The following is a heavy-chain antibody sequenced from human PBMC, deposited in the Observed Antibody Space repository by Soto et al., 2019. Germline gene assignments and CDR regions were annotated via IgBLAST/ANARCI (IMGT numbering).Heavy chain of an antibody. J-gene: IGHJ3*02. Sequence: SETLSLTCTVSGGSFSCGGYYWSWIRHHPGKGLEWMGYISYSGSTKYKPSLQSRITISVETSKNQFSLRLTTVTAADTAIYFCARTSIFGVVLNAFDIWGQGTLVTVSS. V-gene: IGHV4-31*03. D-gene: IGHD3-3*01. CDR2: ISYSGST. CDR1: GGSFSCGGYY. CDR3: ARTSIFGVVLNAFDI.